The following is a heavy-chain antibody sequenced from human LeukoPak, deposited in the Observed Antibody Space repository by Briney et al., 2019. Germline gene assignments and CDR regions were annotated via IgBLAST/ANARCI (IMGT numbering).Heavy chain of an antibody. J-gene: IGHJ4*02. CDR1: GFTFSSSA. Sequence: KPGGSLRLSCAASGFTFSSSAMNWVRQASGKGLEWVSSINNVGSHIYYAGSVRGRFTISRDNAKNSLYLQMSSLRAEDTAVYYCTRDPTQYLRYGYFDYWGQGTLVTVSS. CDR3: TRDPTQYLRYGYFDY. CDR2: INNVGSHI. V-gene: IGHV3-21*01. D-gene: IGHD4-11*01.